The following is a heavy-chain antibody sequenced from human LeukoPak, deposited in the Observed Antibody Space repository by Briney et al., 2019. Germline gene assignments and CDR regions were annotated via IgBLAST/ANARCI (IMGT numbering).Heavy chain of an antibody. D-gene: IGHD2-15*01. CDR2: IYYSGST. CDR1: GGSISSSSYY. J-gene: IGHJ4*02. CDR3: ARFDIVVVVALDY. V-gene: IGHV4-39*07. Sequence: PPETLSLTCTVSGGSISSSSYYWGWIRQPPGKGLEWIGSIYYSGSTYYNPSLKSRVTISVDTSKNQFSLKLSSVTAADTAVYYCARFDIVVVVALDYWGQGTLVTVSS.